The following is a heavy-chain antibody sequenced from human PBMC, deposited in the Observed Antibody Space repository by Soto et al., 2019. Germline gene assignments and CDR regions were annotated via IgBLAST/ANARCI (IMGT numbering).Heavy chain of an antibody. Sequence: PGGSLRLSCAASGFTFSSYSMNWVRQAPGKGLEWVSSISSSSSYIYYADSVKGRFTISRDNAKNSLYLQMNSLRAEDTAVYYCARDLFAYYDSSGYCSGYWGQGTLVTVSS. J-gene: IGHJ4*02. V-gene: IGHV3-21*01. CDR2: ISSSSSYI. D-gene: IGHD3-22*01. CDR3: ARDLFAYYDSSGYCSGY. CDR1: GFTFSSYS.